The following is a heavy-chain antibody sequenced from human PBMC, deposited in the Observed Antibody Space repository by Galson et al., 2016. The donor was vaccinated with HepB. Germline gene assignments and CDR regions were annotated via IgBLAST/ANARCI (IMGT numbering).Heavy chain of an antibody. CDR3: ARGVGFGDYYYYMDV. D-gene: IGHD3-10*01. CDR2: VEYDGNKK. CDR1: GFTFTNYA. Sequence: SLRLSCAASGFTFTNYAMHWVRQAPGKGLEWVAVVEYDGNKKFNADSVKGRFTISRDNSKNTLHLQMSSLRTEDTATYYCARGVGFGDYYYYMDVWGKGTTVIVSS. J-gene: IGHJ6*03. V-gene: IGHV3-30*04.